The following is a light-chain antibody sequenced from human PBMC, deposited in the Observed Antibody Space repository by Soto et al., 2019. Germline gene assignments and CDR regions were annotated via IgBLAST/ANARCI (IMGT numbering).Light chain of an antibody. Sequence: QSVLTQPPSVSGAPGPRVTISCTGSSSNIGAGYDVHWYQQLPGTAPKLLIYGNSNRPSGVPDRFSGSKSGTSASLAITGLQAEDEADYSCQSYDSSLSVSVFGGGTKLTV. CDR2: GNS. CDR3: QSYDSSLSVSV. J-gene: IGLJ2*01. V-gene: IGLV1-40*01. CDR1: SSNIGAGYD.